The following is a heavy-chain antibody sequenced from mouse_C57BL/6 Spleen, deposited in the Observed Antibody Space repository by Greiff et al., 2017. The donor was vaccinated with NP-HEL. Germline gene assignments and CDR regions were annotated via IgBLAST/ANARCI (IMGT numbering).Heavy chain of an antibody. V-gene: IGHV1-80*01. J-gene: IGHJ2*01. CDR1: GYAFSSYW. CDR3: ARNYNYDGWDY. CDR2: IYPGDGDT. Sequence: QVQLQQSGAELVKPGASVKISCKASGYAFSSYWMNWVKQRPGKGLEWIGQIYPGDGDTNYNGKFKGKATLTADKSSSTAYMQLSSLTSEDSAVYFCARNYNYDGWDYWGQGTTLTVSS. D-gene: IGHD2-12*01.